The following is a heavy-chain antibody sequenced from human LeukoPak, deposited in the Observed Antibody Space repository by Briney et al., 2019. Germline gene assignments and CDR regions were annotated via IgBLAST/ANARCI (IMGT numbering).Heavy chain of an antibody. D-gene: IGHD1-26*01. CDR2: ISWNSGSI. CDR1: GFTFDDYA. V-gene: IGHV3-9*01. CDR3: AKGSSWRGPTDYFDY. J-gene: IGHJ4*02. Sequence: GGSLRLSCAASGFTFDDYAMHWVRQAPGKGLEWVSGISWNSGSIGYADSVKGRFTISRDNAKNSLYLQMNSLRAEDTALYYCAKGSSWRGPTDYFDYWGRGTLVTVSS.